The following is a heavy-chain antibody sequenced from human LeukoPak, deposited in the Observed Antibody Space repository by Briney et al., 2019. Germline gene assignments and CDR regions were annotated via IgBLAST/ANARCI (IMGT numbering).Heavy chain of an antibody. V-gene: IGHV3-23*01. CDR1: GFTFSSYA. CDR2: ISGSGGST. J-gene: IGHJ4*02. CDR3: AKYSLYYDILTGYQNPPPPFDY. Sequence: PGGSLRLSCAASGFTFSSYAMSWVRQAPGKGLEWVSAISGSGGSTYYADSVKGRFTISRDNSKNTLYLQMNSLRAEDTAVYYCAKYSLYYDILTGYQNPPPPFDYWGQGTLVTVSS. D-gene: IGHD3-9*01.